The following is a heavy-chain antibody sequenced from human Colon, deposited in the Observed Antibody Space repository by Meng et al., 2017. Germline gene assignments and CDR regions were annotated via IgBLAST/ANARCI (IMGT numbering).Heavy chain of an antibody. D-gene: IGHD2-21*01. CDR2: ISNSGSA. V-gene: IGHV4-31*02. CDR3: ARAGLHSYYFDF. J-gene: IGHJ4*02. Sequence: QLRLQASGPGLVKPSQPLSLICSVSGGSNISGGYYWSWIRQHPQKGLEWIGYISNSGSAYYNPSLKSRVSISVDTSKNQFSLKMDTVTAADTALYYCARAGLHSYYFDFWGQGTLVTVSS. CDR1: GGSNISGGYY.